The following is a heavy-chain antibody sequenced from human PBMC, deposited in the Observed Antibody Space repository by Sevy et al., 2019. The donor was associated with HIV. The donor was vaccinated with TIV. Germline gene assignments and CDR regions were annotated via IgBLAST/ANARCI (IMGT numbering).Heavy chain of an antibody. CDR2: ISSKSTYT. Sequence: GGSLRLSCVGSGFTFNDDFMTWVRQAPGKGLEWVSSISSKSTYTYYSDSVKGRFTISRDNAKNSLFLQMNSLRPEDTAIYYCARGKSGYGYALNYWGQGTLVTVSS. CDR1: GFTFNDDF. CDR3: ARGKSGYGYALNY. D-gene: IGHD5-18*01. V-gene: IGHV3-21*01. J-gene: IGHJ4*02.